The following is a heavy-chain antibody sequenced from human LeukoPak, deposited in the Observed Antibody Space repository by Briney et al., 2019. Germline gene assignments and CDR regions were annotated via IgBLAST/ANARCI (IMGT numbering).Heavy chain of an antibody. CDR2: ISGSGGDT. D-gene: IGHD3-3*01. Sequence: GGSLRLSCAASGFTFSSYAMSWVRQAPGKGLQWVSAISGSGGDTYYADSVKGRFAFSRDNSKNTLYLQMNSLRAEDTAVYYCAKDSSPPLRYYDFWSGYPLDYWGQGTLVTVSS. J-gene: IGHJ4*02. CDR3: AKDSSPPLRYYDFWSGYPLDY. V-gene: IGHV3-23*01. CDR1: GFTFSSYA.